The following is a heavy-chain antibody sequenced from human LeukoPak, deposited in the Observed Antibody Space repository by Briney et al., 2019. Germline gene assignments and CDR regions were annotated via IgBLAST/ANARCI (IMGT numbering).Heavy chain of an antibody. CDR1: GFSFSNYG. Sequence: PGRSLRLSCAAPGFSFSNYGMHWVRQAPGKGLEWVANINQEGSEKYYVDSVKGRFTISRDNAKNSLYLQMNSLRGEDTALYYCSRGWEGSFESWGQGTMVTVTS. V-gene: IGHV3-7*04. CDR2: INQEGSEK. CDR3: SRGWEGSFES. D-gene: IGHD1-26*01. J-gene: IGHJ3*01.